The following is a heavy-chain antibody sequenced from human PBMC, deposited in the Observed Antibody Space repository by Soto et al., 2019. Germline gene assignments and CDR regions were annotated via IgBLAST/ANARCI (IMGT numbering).Heavy chain of an antibody. J-gene: IGHJ5*01. CDR1: GYTFNSYD. V-gene: IGHV1-8*01. D-gene: IGHD2-2*02. CDR2: MNPNSGNT. CDR3: AITREYCTSTSCNNYFDS. Sequence: ASVKVSSKASGYTFNSYDINWVRQATGQGLEWMGWMNPNSGNTGYAQKFQGRVTMTRNTSISTAYMELSSLRSEVQAVYYCAITREYCTSTSCNNYFDSWGQGTLGTVSS.